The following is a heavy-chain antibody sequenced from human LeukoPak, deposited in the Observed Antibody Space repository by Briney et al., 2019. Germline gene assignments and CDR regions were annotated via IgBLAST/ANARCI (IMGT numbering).Heavy chain of an antibody. D-gene: IGHD3-3*01. CDR3: ARDQGGVLRFLEWPQYFDY. V-gene: IGHV3-11*01. Sequence: GGSLRLSCAASGFTFSDYYMSWIRWAPGKGLEWVSYISSSGSTIYYADSVKGRFTISRDNAKNSLYLQMNSLRAEDTAVYYCARDQGGVLRFLEWPQYFDYWGQGALVTVSS. J-gene: IGHJ4*02. CDR2: ISSSGSTI. CDR1: GFTFSDYY.